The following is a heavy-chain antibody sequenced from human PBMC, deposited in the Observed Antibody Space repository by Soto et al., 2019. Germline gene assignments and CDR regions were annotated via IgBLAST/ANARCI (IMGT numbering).Heavy chain of an antibody. J-gene: IGHJ4*02. V-gene: IGHV4-39*02. CDR2: IYYSGST. CDR1: GGSISSSSYY. Sequence: SETLSRTCHVSGGSISSSSYYWGWIRQPPGKVLEWIGSIYYSGSTYYNPSLKSRVTISVDTSKNQFSLKLSSVTAADTAVYYRARDYYDSIGYGFDYWGQGTLVTVSS. D-gene: IGHD3-22*01. CDR3: ARDYYDSIGYGFDY.